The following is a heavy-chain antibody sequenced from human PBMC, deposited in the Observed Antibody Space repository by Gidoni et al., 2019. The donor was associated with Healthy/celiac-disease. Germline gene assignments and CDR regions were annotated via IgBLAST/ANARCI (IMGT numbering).Heavy chain of an antibody. Sequence: QVQLQQWGAGLLKPSETLSLTCAVYGGSFSGYSWSWIRQPPGKGLEWMGEINNSGSTNYNPSLKSRVTISVDTSKNQFSLKLSSVTAAETAVYYCARGVKNSVLRFLEWLQNYGMDVWGQGTTVTVSS. J-gene: IGHJ6*02. CDR1: GGSFSGYS. CDR2: INNSGST. D-gene: IGHD3-3*01. CDR3: ARGVKNSVLRFLEWLQNYGMDV. V-gene: IGHV4-34*01.